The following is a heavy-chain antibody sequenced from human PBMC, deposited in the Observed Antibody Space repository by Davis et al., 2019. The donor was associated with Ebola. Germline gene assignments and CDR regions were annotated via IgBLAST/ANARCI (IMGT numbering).Heavy chain of an antibody. V-gene: IGHV4-34*01. J-gene: IGHJ4*02. D-gene: IGHD6-6*01. Sequence: GSLRLSCAVYGGSFSGYYWSWIRQPPGKGLEWIGEINHSGSTNYNPSLKSRVTISVDTSKNQFSLKLSSVTAADTAVYYCARWSYSSSSFDYWGQGTLVTVSS. CDR2: INHSGST. CDR1: GGSFSGYY. CDR3: ARWSYSSSSFDY.